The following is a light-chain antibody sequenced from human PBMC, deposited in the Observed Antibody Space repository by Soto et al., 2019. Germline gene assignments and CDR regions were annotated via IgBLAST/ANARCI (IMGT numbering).Light chain of an antibody. CDR3: QQYYSPPLT. CDR1: QSVLYSSTNKNY. Sequence: DIVMTQTPTSLAVSLGERATINCKSSQSVLYSSTNKNYLSWYQQKPGQPPKLLIYWASTRESGVPDRFSGSGSGTDFTLTSSSLQAEDVAVYCCQQYYSPPLTFGGGTKLEIK. V-gene: IGKV4-1*01. J-gene: IGKJ4*01. CDR2: WAS.